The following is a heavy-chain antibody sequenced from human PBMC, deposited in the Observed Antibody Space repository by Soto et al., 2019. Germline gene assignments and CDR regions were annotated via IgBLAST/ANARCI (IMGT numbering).Heavy chain of an antibody. CDR1: GGSFSGYY. CDR2: INHSGST. V-gene: IGHV4-34*01. Sequence: QVQLQQWGAGLLKPSETLSLTCAVYGGSFSGYYWSWIRQPPGKGLEWIGEINHSGSTNYNPSLKSRVTISVDPSKNQFSLKLSSVTAADTAVYYCARGADPIVVVVAARYLFDYWGQGTLVTVSS. CDR3: ARGADPIVVVVAARYLFDY. J-gene: IGHJ4*02. D-gene: IGHD2-15*01.